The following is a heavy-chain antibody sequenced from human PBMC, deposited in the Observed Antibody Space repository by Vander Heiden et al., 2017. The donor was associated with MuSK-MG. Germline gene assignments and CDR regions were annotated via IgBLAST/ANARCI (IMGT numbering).Heavy chain of an antibody. CDR3: ARGWQQLAY. Sequence: EVQLEESGGGLVKTGGSLRLSCAASGFSFSSHSMNWVRQAPRKGLEWVSSISGESTYIYYADSVKGRFTISRDNAKNSVNLQMNSLRAEDTAAYYCARGWQQLAYWGPGTLVTVSS. D-gene: IGHD6-13*01. J-gene: IGHJ4*02. CDR1: GFSFSSHS. V-gene: IGHV3-21*01. CDR2: ISGESTYI.